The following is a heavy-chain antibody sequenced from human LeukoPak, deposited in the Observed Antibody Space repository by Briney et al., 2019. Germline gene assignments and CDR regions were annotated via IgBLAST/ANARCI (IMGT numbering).Heavy chain of an antibody. Sequence: SETLFLTCTVSGGSVNNYHWDWIRQAPGKGPEWLGHIYYGGNTTYNASLKDRLMFSIDTSKKQFSLKLTSVSAADTAVYYCARDPRPNSNNWFDTWGPGILVTVSS. J-gene: IGHJ5*02. CDR3: ARDPRPNSNNWFDT. CDR2: IYYGGNT. CDR1: GGSVNNYH. D-gene: IGHD5-18*01. V-gene: IGHV4-59*02.